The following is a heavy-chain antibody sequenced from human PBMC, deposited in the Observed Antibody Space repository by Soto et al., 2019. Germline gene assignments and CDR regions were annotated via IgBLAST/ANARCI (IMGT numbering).Heavy chain of an antibody. J-gene: IGHJ4*02. CDR3: TTPHDFWSGYPDY. CDR1: GFTFSNAW. CDR2: IKSKTDGGTT. D-gene: IGHD3-3*01. V-gene: IGHV3-15*07. Sequence: VQLVESGGGLVKPGGSLRLSCAASGFTFSNAWMNWVRQAPGKGLEWVGRIKSKTDGGTTDYAAPVKGRITISRDDSRNTLYLQMNSLKTEDTAVYYCTTPHDFWSGYPDYWGQGTLVAVTS.